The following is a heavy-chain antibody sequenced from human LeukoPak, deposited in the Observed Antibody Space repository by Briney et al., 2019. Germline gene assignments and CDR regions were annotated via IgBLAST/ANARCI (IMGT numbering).Heavy chain of an antibody. V-gene: IGHV1-69*04. D-gene: IGHD3-22*01. CDR2: IIPVLWTS. Sequence: SVKVSCKTSGDTFSNYAFSWVRQAPGQGLEWMGRIIPVLWTSNYAQKFQGRLTITADMSTSTVYMELSSLRSEDTAVYYCAREGDLVVRRWFGPWGQGSLVKVSS. CDR3: AREGDLVVRRWFGP. J-gene: IGHJ5*02. CDR1: GDTFSNYA.